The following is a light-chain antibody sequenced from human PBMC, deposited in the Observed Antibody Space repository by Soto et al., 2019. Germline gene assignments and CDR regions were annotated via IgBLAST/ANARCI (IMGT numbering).Light chain of an antibody. V-gene: IGLV2-23*02. CDR3: CSYAGSSTLGV. CDR1: SSDVGSYNL. Sequence: QSALTQPASVSGSPGQSITISCTGTSSDVGSYNLVSWYQQHPGKAPKLMIYEVSKRPSGVSNRFSGSKSGNTASLTISGLQAEDEADYYCCSYAGSSTLGVFGTGTKLT. CDR2: EVS. J-gene: IGLJ1*01.